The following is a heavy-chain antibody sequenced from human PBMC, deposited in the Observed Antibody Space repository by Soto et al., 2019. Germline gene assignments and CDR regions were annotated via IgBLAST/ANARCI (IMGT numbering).Heavy chain of an antibody. Sequence: SETLSLTCTVSGGSIRSSYWSWIRQPPGKGLEWIGYISDSGSTNYNPSLKSRVTISVDTSKNQFSLKLSSVTAADTAVYYWAILGIATAGTSLDYWGQGTLVTVSS. J-gene: IGHJ4*02. CDR2: ISDSGST. CDR3: AILGIATAGTSLDY. D-gene: IGHD6-13*01. CDR1: GGSIRSSY. V-gene: IGHV4-59*08.